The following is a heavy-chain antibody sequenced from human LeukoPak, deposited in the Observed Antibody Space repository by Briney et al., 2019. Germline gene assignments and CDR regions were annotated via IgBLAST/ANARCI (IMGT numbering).Heavy chain of an antibody. D-gene: IGHD6-13*01. V-gene: IGHV3-30*04. CDR1: GFTFSSYA. CDR3: ARGPQQPPYYYYGMDA. Sequence: GGSLRLSCAASGFTFSSYALHWVRQAPGKGLEWVAVISYDGSNKYYADSVKGRFTISRDNSKNTLYLQMNSLRAEDTAVYYCARGPQQPPYYYYGMDAWGQGTTVTVSS. CDR2: ISYDGSNK. J-gene: IGHJ6*02.